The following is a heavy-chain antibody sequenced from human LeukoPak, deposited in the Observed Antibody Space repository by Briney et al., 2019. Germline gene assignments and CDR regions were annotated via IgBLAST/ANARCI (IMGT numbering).Heavy chain of an antibody. CDR1: GGSISSSSYY. D-gene: IGHD3-10*01. CDR3: ARQPTSMARVYNWFDP. CDR2: IYYSGST. Sequence: SETLSLTCTVSGGSISSSSYYWGWIRQPPGKGLEWIGSIYYSGSTYYNPSLKSRVTISVDTSKNQFSLKLSSVTAADTAVYYCARQPTSMARVYNWFDPWGQGTLVTVSS. V-gene: IGHV4-39*01. J-gene: IGHJ5*02.